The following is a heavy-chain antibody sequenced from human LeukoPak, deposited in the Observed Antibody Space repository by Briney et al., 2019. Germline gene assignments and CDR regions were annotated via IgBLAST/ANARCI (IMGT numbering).Heavy chain of an antibody. Sequence: GASLQISCKGSGYSFTSYWIGWVRRLPGKGLEWMGIIYPGDSDTRYSPSFQGQVTISADKSISTAYLQWSSLKASDTAIYYCARLGGLDVDLIYFDYWGQGTLVTVSS. D-gene: IGHD3-16*01. J-gene: IGHJ4*02. CDR1: GYSFTSYW. V-gene: IGHV5-51*01. CDR2: IYPGDSDT. CDR3: ARLGGLDVDLIYFDY.